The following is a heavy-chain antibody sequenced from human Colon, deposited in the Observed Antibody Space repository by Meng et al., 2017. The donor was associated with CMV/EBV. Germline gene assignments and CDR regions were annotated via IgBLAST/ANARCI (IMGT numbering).Heavy chain of an antibody. D-gene: IGHD3-9*01. V-gene: IGHV4-30-4*01. J-gene: IGHJ4*02. Sequence: GASITRGDYYWTWSRQSPGKGLEWIGHIFRTGTTDHNPSLGSRVSMSIDTSKNQFSLSLTSVTAADTATYYCARDRDYFDTFGCLFWGQGALVTVSS. CDR1: GASITRGDYY. CDR2: IFRTGTT. CDR3: ARDRDYFDTFGCLF.